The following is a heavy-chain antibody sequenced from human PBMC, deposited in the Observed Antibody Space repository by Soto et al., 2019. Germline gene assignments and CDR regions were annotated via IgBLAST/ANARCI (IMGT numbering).Heavy chain of an antibody. J-gene: IGHJ4*02. Sequence: EVQLVESGGGLVQPGRSLRLSCAASGFTFDDFAMHWVRQAPGKGLEWVAGSNWRSDDRGDAGSVKGRLTIFRYNAKNTLYLQMNSLRIEDTGLYYCAKDSEQWLVTGVEVSWGQGTLVTVSS. CDR2: SNWRSDDR. CDR1: GFTFDDFA. D-gene: IGHD6-19*01. CDR3: AKDSEQWLVTGVEVS. V-gene: IGHV3-9*01.